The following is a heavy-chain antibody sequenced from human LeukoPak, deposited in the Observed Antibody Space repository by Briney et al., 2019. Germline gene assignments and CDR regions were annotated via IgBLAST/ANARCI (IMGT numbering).Heavy chain of an antibody. CDR1: GFMFRSYS. Sequence: GGSLRLSCAASGFMFRSYSMNWVRQTPGKGLEWVSYISDHGKSRNYVDSVKGRFAISRDNAKNSLYLQMNSLRVEDTAVYFCARARIAAPLLDYWGQGSLVTVSS. CDR2: ISDHGKSR. D-gene: IGHD6-13*01. V-gene: IGHV3-48*04. CDR3: ARARIAAPLLDY. J-gene: IGHJ4*02.